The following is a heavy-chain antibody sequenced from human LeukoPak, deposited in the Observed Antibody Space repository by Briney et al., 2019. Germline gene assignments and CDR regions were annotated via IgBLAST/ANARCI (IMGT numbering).Heavy chain of an antibody. CDR1: GGSFSGYY. Sequence: PSETLSLTCAVYGGSFSGYYWSWIRQPPGKGLEWIGEINHSGSTNYNPSLKSRVTISVDTSKNQFSLKLSSVTAADTAMYFCAKSLYDYRSGTYFRPFDYWGQGTLVTVSS. CDR2: INHSGST. J-gene: IGHJ4*02. V-gene: IGHV4-34*01. CDR3: AKSLYDYRSGTYFRPFDY. D-gene: IGHD3-10*01.